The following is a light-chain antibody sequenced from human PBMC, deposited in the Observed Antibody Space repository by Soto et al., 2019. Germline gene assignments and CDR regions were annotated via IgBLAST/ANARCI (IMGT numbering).Light chain of an antibody. Sequence: QSVLTQPPSASGTPGQRVTISCSGSSSNIGSNYVYWYRQLPGTAPNVLIYRNDERPSGVPDRFSGSKSGSSASLAISGLPSEDEADYYCSAWDDSLSGPVFGRGTKLTVL. CDR3: SAWDDSLSGPV. CDR1: SSNIGSNY. J-gene: IGLJ3*02. V-gene: IGLV1-47*01. CDR2: RND.